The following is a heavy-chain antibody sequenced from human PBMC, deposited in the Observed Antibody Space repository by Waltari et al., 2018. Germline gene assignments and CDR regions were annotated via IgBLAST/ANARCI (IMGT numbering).Heavy chain of an antibody. Sequence: QVQLVQSGAEVKKPGSSVKVSCKASGGTFSSYAISWVRPAPGQGLEWMGGIIPIFGTANYAQKFQGRVTITADESTSTAYMELSSLRSEDTAVYYCARDDILTGYSGGPDYWGQGTLVTVSS. J-gene: IGHJ4*02. CDR2: IIPIFGTA. V-gene: IGHV1-69*13. CDR3: ARDDILTGYSGGPDY. CDR1: GGTFSSYA. D-gene: IGHD3-9*01.